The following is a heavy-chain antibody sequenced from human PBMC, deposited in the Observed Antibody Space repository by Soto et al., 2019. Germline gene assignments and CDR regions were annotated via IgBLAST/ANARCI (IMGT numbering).Heavy chain of an antibody. CDR1: GGSISSGGYS. CDR3: ASASKYYDFWSGYSLLFDY. V-gene: IGHV4-30-2*01. Sequence: SETLSLTCAVSGGSISSGGYSWSWIRQPPGKGLEWIGYIYHSGSTYYNPSLKSRVTISVDRSKNQFSLKLSSVTAADTAVYYCASASKYYDFWSGYSLLFDYWGQGTLVTVSS. J-gene: IGHJ4*02. CDR2: IYHSGST. D-gene: IGHD3-3*01.